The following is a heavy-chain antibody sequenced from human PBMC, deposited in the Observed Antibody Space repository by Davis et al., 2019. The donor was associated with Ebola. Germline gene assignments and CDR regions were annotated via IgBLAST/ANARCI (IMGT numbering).Heavy chain of an antibody. CDR1: GFTFSSYW. CDR3: ARGSGYYGMDV. Sequence: PGGSLRLSCAASGFTFSSYWMTWVRQAPGKGLEWVANIKSDGSEKYYVDSVKGRFIISRDNAENSLYLQMNSLRAEDTAVYNCARGSGYYGMDVWGKGTTVSVSS. V-gene: IGHV3-7*01. CDR2: IKSDGSEK. J-gene: IGHJ6*04.